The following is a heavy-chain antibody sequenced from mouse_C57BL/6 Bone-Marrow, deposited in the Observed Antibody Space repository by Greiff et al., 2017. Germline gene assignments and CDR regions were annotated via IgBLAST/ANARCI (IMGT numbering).Heavy chain of an antibody. J-gene: IGHJ2*01. V-gene: IGHV1-7*01. CDR3: ADYPYFDY. CDR2: INPSSGYT. D-gene: IGHD5-5*01. Sequence: VKLMESGAELAKPGASVKLSCKASGYTFTSYWMHWVKQRPGQGLEWIGYINPSSGYTKYNQKFKDKATLTADKSSSTAYMQLSSLTYDDSAIYYCADYPYFDYWGQGTTLTVSS. CDR1: GYTFTSYW.